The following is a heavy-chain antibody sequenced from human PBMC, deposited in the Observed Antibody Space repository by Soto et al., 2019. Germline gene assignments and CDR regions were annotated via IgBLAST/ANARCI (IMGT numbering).Heavy chain of an antibody. D-gene: IGHD3-22*01. J-gene: IGHJ4*02. V-gene: IGHV3-30*18. CDR2: ISYDGSIK. CDR1: GFTFSNYG. Sequence: LRLSCAASGFTFSNYGMHWVRQAPGKGLEWVAVISYDGSIKYYADSVKGRFTVSRDNSKNTLYLQMNSLRAEDTAVYSCAKDQYYDSSFDYWGQGTLVTVSS. CDR3: AKDQYYDSSFDY.